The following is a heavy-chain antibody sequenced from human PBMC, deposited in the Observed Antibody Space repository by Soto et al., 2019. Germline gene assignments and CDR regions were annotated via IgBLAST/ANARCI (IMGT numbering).Heavy chain of an antibody. CDR3: SSQSMRPRPLPGYSFDY. J-gene: IGHJ4*02. CDR1: GGTFSSYT. V-gene: IGHV1-69*02. Sequence: QVQQVRSGAEVKKPGSSVKVPCKASGGTFSSYTISWVRQAPGQGLEWMARIIPIMNITNFARKFQGRVTLTADTSTNTAYMELSSLPSEDTAVYYCSSQSMRPRPLPGYSFDYWGQGVLVTVSS. D-gene: IGHD6-6*01. CDR2: IIPIMNIT.